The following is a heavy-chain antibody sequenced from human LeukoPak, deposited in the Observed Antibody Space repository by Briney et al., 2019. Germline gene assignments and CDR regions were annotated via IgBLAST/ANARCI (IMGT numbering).Heavy chain of an antibody. Sequence: PGGSLRLSCAASGFTFSSYGMHWVRQALGKGLEWVAVISYDGSNKYYADSVKGRFTISRDNSKNTLYLQMNSLRAEDTAVYYCAKDGPSGPDYWGQGTLVTVSS. D-gene: IGHD6-25*01. V-gene: IGHV3-30*18. J-gene: IGHJ4*02. CDR3: AKDGPSGPDY. CDR2: ISYDGSNK. CDR1: GFTFSSYG.